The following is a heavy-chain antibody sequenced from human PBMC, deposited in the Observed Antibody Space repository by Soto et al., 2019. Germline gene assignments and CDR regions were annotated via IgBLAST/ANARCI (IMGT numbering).Heavy chain of an antibody. V-gene: IGHV4-31*03. CDR3: ASAYCGGDCYSWGPFDY. D-gene: IGHD2-21*02. CDR2: IYYSGST. CDR1: GGSISSGGYY. J-gene: IGHJ4*02. Sequence: QVQLQESGPGLVKPSQTLSLTCTVSGGSISSGGYYWSWIRQHPGKGLEWIGYIYYSGSTYYNPSLKSRVTISVDTSKNQCSLKLSSVTAADTAVYYCASAYCGGDCYSWGPFDYWGQGTLVTVSS.